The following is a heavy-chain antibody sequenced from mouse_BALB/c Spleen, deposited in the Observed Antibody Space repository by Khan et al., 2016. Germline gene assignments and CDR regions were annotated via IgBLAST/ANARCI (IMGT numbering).Heavy chain of an antibody. J-gene: IGHJ3*01. Sequence: EVELVESGGGLVKPGGSLKLSCAASGFTFSSYAMSWVRQTPEKRLEWVASISSGGSTYYPDTVKGRFTIPRDNARNILYLQMSSLRSEDTTMYYCARDVVIYYGSRYPFAHGGQGPLATFSA. D-gene: IGHD1-1*01. CDR3: ARDVVIYYGSRYPFAH. CDR2: ISSGGST. CDR1: GFTFSSYA. V-gene: IGHV5-6-5*01.